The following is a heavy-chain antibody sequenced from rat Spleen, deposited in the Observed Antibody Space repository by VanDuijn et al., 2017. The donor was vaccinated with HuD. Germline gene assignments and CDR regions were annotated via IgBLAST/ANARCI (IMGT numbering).Heavy chain of an antibody. J-gene: IGHJ3*01. Sequence: EVQLVESGGGLVQPGGSLKLSCAASGFTFVDYDMAWVRQTPTKGLEWIASINTGGDITYYRDSVKVRFTVSRDDTENTQYLQMDSLRSEDTATYYCTRHGGLRNWFAYWGQGTLVTVSS. CDR2: INTGGDIT. CDR3: TRHGGLRNWFAY. CDR1: GFTFVDYD. V-gene: IGHV5S13*01.